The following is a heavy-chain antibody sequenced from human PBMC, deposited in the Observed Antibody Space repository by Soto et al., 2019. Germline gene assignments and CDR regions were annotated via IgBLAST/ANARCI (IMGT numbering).Heavy chain of an antibody. Sequence: VKVSCKASGGTFSSYTISWVGQAPGQGLEWMGRIIPILGIANYAQKFQGRVTITADKSTSTAYMELSSLRSEDTAVYYCARLTREIQLWPYFDYWGQGTLVTVSS. CDR2: IIPILGIA. J-gene: IGHJ4*02. D-gene: IGHD5-18*01. CDR3: ARLTREIQLWPYFDY. CDR1: GGTFSSYT. V-gene: IGHV1-69*02.